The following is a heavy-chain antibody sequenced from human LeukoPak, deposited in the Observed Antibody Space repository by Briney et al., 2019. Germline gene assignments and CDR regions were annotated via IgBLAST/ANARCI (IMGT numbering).Heavy chain of an antibody. CDR2: IYANGDT. CDR1: GLTVSSNY. V-gene: IGHV3-66*01. J-gene: IGHJ3*02. D-gene: IGHD3-9*01. Sequence: GGSLRLSCVASGLTVSSNYMHWVRQAPGKALEWVSVIYANGDTYYGDSGKDRFSISRDTSKNIVYLQMNSLRAEDTAVYYCARNPDWDVALDIWGQGTMVTVSS. CDR3: ARNPDWDVALDI.